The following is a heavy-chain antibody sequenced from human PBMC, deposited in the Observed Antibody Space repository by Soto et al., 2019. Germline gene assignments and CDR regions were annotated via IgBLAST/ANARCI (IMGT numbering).Heavy chain of an antibody. J-gene: IGHJ4*02. V-gene: IGHV3-23*01. CDR2: ISGSGGST. Sequence: GGSLRLSCAASGFTFSSYAMSWVRQAPGKGLEWVSAISGSGGSTYYAVSVKGRFTISRDNSKNTLYLQMNSLRAEDTAVYYCAKESGGYYDSSGYSELDYWGQGTLVTVSS. CDR1: GFTFSSYA. D-gene: IGHD3-22*01. CDR3: AKESGGYYDSSGYSELDY.